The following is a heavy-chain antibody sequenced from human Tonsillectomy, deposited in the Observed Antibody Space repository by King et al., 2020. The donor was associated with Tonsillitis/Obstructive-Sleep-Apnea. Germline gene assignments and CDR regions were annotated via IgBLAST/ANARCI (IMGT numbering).Heavy chain of an antibody. CDR3: ALAHYFFFLDV. CDR1: GISLSNSGKC. V-gene: IGHV2-70*11. J-gene: IGHJ6*04. Sequence: RVTLKESGPALEKPTQTLTLTCTFSGISLSNSGKCVSWIRQHPGKALEWLARIDWDDDNYYSTSLKTRVTISKDTTKNQVVLTMTNMDPVDTATYYVALAHYFFFLDVWGNGTPVTVSS. D-gene: IGHD3-10*01. CDR2: IDWDDDN.